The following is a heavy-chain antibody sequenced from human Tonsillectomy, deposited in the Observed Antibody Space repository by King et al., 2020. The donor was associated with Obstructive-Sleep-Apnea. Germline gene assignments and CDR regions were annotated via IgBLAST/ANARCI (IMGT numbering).Heavy chain of an antibody. CDR2: ISYDGSIK. J-gene: IGHJ3*02. CDR3: AKEYGETDAFDI. Sequence: VQLVESGGGVVQPGRSLRLSCAASGFTFSSYGMHWVRQAPGKGLEWVAVISYDGSIKYYADSVKGRFTISRDNSKNTLYLQMNSLRAEDTAVYYCAKEYGETDAFDIWGQGTMVTVSS. V-gene: IGHV3-30*18. D-gene: IGHD3-10*01. CDR1: GFTFSSYG.